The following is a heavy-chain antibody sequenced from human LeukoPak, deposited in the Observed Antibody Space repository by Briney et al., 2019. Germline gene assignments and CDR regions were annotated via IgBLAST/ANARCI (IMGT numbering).Heavy chain of an antibody. J-gene: IGHJ4*02. CDR1: GFTVSINY. CDR2: IYSGGNT. D-gene: IGHD2-2*01. Sequence: GGSLRLSCAASGFTVSINYMSWVRQAPGKGLEWISVIYSGGNTYYADSVKGRFTISRDNSKNTVYLQMNSLRAEDTAVYYCARGETSSYDYWGQGTLVTVSS. V-gene: IGHV3-53*01. CDR3: ARGETSSYDY.